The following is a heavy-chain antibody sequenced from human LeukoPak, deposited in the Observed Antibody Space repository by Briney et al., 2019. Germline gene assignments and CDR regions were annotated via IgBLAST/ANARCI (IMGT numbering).Heavy chain of an antibody. Sequence: SETLSLTCIVSGGSISSSGYYWSWIRQPPGKGLEWIGEINHSGSTNYNPSLKSRVTISVDTSKNQFSLKLSSVTAADTAVYYCARGGRSSGHDYWGQGTLVTVSS. D-gene: IGHD6-19*01. CDR2: INHSGST. V-gene: IGHV4-39*07. CDR1: GGSISSSGYY. CDR3: ARGGRSSGHDY. J-gene: IGHJ4*02.